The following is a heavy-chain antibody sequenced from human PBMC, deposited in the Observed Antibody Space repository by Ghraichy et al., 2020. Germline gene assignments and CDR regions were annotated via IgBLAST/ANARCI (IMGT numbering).Heavy chain of an antibody. D-gene: IGHD3-10*01. Sequence: GESLNISCAASGFTFSSYGMHWVRQAPGKGLEWVAVISYDGNNKYYADSVKGRFTISRDNSKNTLNLQMNSLRAEDTAVYYCAKDPQGAGAPYYFDYWGQGTLVTVSS. V-gene: IGHV3-30*18. CDR2: ISYDGNNK. CDR3: AKDPQGAGAPYYFDY. J-gene: IGHJ4*02. CDR1: GFTFSSYG.